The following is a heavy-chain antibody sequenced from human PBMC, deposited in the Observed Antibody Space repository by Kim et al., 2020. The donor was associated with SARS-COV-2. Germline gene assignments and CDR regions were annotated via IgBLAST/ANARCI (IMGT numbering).Heavy chain of an antibody. D-gene: IGHD3-10*01. J-gene: IGHJ4*02. CDR3: ARPSSSHFDF. V-gene: IGHV3-33*01. Sequence: YAESVRGRFTISRDYSEKNRYLQMDSLSAGDTAVYYCARPSSSHFDFWGQGTLVTVSS.